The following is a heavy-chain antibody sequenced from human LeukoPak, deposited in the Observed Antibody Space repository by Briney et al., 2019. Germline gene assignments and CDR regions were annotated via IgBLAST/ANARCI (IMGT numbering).Heavy chain of an antibody. CDR2: ISSNGGST. D-gene: IGHD3-22*01. CDR3: ARSLGDYYDSSGYSLSGGFDY. Sequence: GGSLRLSCAASGFTFSSYAMHWVRQAPGKGLEYVSAISSNGGSTYYANSVKGRFTISRDNSKNTLYLQMGSLRAEDMAVYYCARSLGDYYDSSGYSLSGGFDYWGQGTLVTVSS. V-gene: IGHV3-64*01. CDR1: GFTFSSYA. J-gene: IGHJ4*02.